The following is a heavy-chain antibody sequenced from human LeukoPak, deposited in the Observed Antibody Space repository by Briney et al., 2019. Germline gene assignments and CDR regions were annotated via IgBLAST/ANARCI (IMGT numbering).Heavy chain of an antibody. Sequence: ASVKVSCKASGYTFTSYAMNWARQAPGQGLEWMGWINTNTGNPTYAQGFTGRFVFSLDTSVSTAYLQISSLKAEDTAVYYCAREYGSGIYYYYGMDVWGQGTTVTVSS. J-gene: IGHJ6*02. V-gene: IGHV7-4-1*02. CDR1: GYTFTSYA. CDR2: INTNTGNP. D-gene: IGHD3-10*01. CDR3: AREYGSGIYYYYGMDV.